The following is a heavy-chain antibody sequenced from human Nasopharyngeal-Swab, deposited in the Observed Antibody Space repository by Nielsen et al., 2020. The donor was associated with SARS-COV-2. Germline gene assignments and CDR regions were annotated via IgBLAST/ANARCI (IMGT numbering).Heavy chain of an antibody. J-gene: IGHJ5*02. D-gene: IGHD3-3*01. CDR2: IYYSGST. V-gene: IGHV4-39*02. CDR3: AREIITIFGVVIPNWFDP. CDR1: GGSFSSSSYY. Sequence: SEPLSLTCTVSGGSFSSSSYYWGWIRQPPGKGLEWIGSIYYSGSTYYNPSLKSRVTISVDTSKNQFSLKLSSVTAADTAVYYCAREIITIFGVVIPNWFDPWGQGTLVTVSS.